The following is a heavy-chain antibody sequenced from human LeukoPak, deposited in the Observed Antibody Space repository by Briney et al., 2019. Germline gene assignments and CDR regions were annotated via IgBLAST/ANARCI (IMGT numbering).Heavy chain of an antibody. CDR1: GFTFDDYV. CDR2: ISGDGFST. J-gene: IGHJ4*02. D-gene: IGHD6-13*01. Sequence: GGSLRLSCAASGFTFDDYVMHCVRQVPGKGLEWVALISGDGFSTYYADSVKGRFTISRDNSKNSLYLQMNSLRSEDTALYYCGEDFSSSWYIDYWGQGTLVTVSS. V-gene: IGHV3-43*02. CDR3: GEDFSSSWYIDY.